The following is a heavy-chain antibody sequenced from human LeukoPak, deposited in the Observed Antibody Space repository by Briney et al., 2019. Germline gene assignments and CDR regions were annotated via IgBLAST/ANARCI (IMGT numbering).Heavy chain of an antibody. D-gene: IGHD6-13*01. CDR3: AREVSSWYGDFDY. CDR2: INPNSGGT. J-gene: IGHJ4*02. V-gene: IGHV1-2*02. Sequence: ASVKVSCKASGYTFTGYYMHWVRQAPGQGLEWMGWINPNSGGTNYAQKFQGRVTMTRDTSISTAYMELSRLRSDDTAVYYCAREVSSWYGDFDYWGQGTLVTVSS. CDR1: GYTFTGYY.